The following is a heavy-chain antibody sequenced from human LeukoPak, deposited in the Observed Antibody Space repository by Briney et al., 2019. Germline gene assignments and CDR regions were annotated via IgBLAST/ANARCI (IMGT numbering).Heavy chain of an antibody. CDR1: GGSISSYY. V-gene: IGHV4-59*12. D-gene: IGHD3-10*01. Sequence: SETLSLTCTVSGGSISSYYWSWIRQPPGKGLEWIGYIYYSGSTYYNPSLKSRVTISVDTSKNQFSLKLSSVTAADTAVYYCAIPFPSYMVRGEGDAFDIWGQGTMVTVSS. CDR2: IYYSGST. CDR3: AIPFPSYMVRGEGDAFDI. J-gene: IGHJ3*02.